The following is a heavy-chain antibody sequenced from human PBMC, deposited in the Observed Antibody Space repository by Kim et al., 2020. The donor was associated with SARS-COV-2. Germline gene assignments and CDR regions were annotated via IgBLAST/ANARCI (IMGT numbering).Heavy chain of an antibody. CDR2: INAGNGNT. J-gene: IGHJ4*02. V-gene: IGHV1-3*01. D-gene: IGHD7-27*01. Sequence: ASVKVSCKASGYTFTSYAMHWVRQAPGQRLEWMGWINAGNGNTKYSQKFQGRVTITRDTSASTAYMELSSLRSEDTAVYYCSRAMVVSNWGGFDYWGQGTLVTVSS. CDR3: SRAMVVSNWGGFDY. CDR1: GYTFTSYA.